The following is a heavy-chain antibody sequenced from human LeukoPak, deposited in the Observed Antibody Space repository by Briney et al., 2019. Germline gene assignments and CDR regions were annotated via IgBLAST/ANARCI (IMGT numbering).Heavy chain of an antibody. CDR1: GYSISSGGYY. CDR3: ASGGVTSFGVGRNKRYSYHHMDV. Sequence: PSETLSLTCNVSGYSISSGGYYWSWIRQPPGKGLEWIGYIYYSGSTNYNPSLKSRVTISVDTSMNQFSLKLSSVTAADTAVYYCASGGVTSFGVGRNKRYSYHHMDVWGKGSTVTVSS. V-gene: IGHV4-61*08. CDR2: IYYSGST. J-gene: IGHJ6*03. D-gene: IGHD3-3*01.